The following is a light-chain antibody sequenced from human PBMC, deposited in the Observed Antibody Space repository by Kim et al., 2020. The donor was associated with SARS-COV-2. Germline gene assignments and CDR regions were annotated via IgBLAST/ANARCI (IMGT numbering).Light chain of an antibody. V-gene: IGLV2-8*01. Sequence: QSALTQPPSASGSPGQSVTISCTGTSSDVGGYNYVSWYQQHPGKAPKLMIYEVSKRPSGVPDRFSGSKSGNTASLTVSGLQAEDGADYYCSSYAGSNVVFGGGTQLTVL. CDR3: SSYAGSNVV. J-gene: IGLJ2*01. CDR2: EVS. CDR1: SSDVGGYNY.